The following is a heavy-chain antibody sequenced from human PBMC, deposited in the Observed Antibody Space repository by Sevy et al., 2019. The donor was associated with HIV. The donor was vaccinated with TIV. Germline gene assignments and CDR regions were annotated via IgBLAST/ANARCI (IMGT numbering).Heavy chain of an antibody. CDR3: ARDASRYDSSGYLDY. D-gene: IGHD3-22*01. Sequence: SVKVTCKASGGTFSSYAISWVRQAPGQGLEWMGGIIPIFGTANYAQKFQGRVTITADESTSTAYMELSSLRSEDTAVYYCARDASRYDSSGYLDYWGQGTLVTVSS. J-gene: IGHJ4*02. CDR2: IIPIFGTA. CDR1: GGTFSSYA. V-gene: IGHV1-69*13.